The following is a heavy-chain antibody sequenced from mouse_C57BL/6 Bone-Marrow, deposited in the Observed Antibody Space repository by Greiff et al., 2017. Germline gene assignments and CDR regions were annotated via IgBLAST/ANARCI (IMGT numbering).Heavy chain of an antibody. CDR3: AHGNYFYLYVAV. J-gene: IGHJ1*03. CDR2: IDPNSGGT. V-gene: IGHV1-72*01. CDR1: GYTFTSYW. Sequence: QVQLQQPGAELVKPGASVKMSCKASGYTFTSYWMHWVKQRPGRGLEWIGRIDPNSGGTKYNEKFKSKATLTVDKPSSTAYMQLSILTSEDSAVYYCAHGNYFYLYVAVWGTGTTVTVSS. D-gene: IGHD2-1*01.